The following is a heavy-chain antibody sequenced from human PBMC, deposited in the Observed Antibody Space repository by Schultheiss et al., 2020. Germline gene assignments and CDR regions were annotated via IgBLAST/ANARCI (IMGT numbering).Heavy chain of an antibody. CDR2: ISSSSSYI. CDR1: GFTFSSYS. CDR3: ARLWNSGSYWPYYYYYYYMDV. D-gene: IGHD1-26*01. V-gene: IGHV3-21*04. J-gene: IGHJ6*03. Sequence: GGSLRLSCAASGFTFSSYSMNWVRQAPGKGLEWVSSISSSSSYIYYADSVKGRFTISRDNAKNSLYLQMNSLRAEDTALYYCARLWNSGSYWPYYYYYYYMDVWGKGTTVTVSS.